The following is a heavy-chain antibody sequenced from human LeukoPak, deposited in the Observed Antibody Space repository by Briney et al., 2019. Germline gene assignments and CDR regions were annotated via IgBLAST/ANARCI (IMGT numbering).Heavy chain of an antibody. V-gene: IGHV4-59*08. Sequence: SETLSLTCAVSGGSISSYYWGWIRQPPGKGLEWIGYIYYSGSTNYNPSLKSRVTISVDTSKNQFSLKLSSVTAADTAVYYCARQVGNYVWGSYRSNWFDPWGQGTLVTVSS. J-gene: IGHJ5*02. CDR2: IYYSGST. D-gene: IGHD3-16*02. CDR3: ARQVGNYVWGSYRSNWFDP. CDR1: GGSISSYY.